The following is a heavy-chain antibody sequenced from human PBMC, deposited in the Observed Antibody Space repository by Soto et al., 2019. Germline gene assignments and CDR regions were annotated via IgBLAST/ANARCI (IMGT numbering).Heavy chain of an antibody. CDR2: ITSDTNTI. CDR3: ARSVEGHFDY. Sequence: EVQLVESGGGLVLPGGSLRLSCAASGFSFSIYSMNWVRQAPGKGLEWSSYITSDTNTIKYADSVKGRFTISRDNAKNSLYLQMNSLRDEDTAVYYCARSVEGHFDYWGQGTVVTVSS. D-gene: IGHD6-19*01. CDR1: GFSFSIYS. J-gene: IGHJ4*02. V-gene: IGHV3-48*02.